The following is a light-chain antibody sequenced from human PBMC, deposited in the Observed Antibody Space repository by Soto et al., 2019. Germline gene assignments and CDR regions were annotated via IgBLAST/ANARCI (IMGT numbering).Light chain of an antibody. J-gene: IGLJ1*01. CDR3: TSYAGGNNI. Sequence: QSALTQPPSASGSPGQSVTISCTGTSSDVGAYNYVSWYQQHPGKVPKLMVYEVNKRPSGVPDRFSGSKSDNTASLTVSGLQAEDEADYYCTSYAGGNNIFGTGTKLTVL. V-gene: IGLV2-8*01. CDR2: EVN. CDR1: SSDVGAYNY.